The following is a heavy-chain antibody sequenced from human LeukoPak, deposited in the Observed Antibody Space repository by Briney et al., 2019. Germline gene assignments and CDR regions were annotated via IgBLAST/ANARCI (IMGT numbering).Heavy chain of an antibody. J-gene: IGHJ4*02. CDR1: GGSISSSSYY. Sequence: SETLSLTCTVSGGSISSSSYYGHWIRQPPGKGLECTGSIYYNGSTYYHPSLKVRVTIHVYTSKNQLFLKLSSVTAADTAVYYCATRYNWNYHFDYWGQGTLVTVSS. D-gene: IGHD1-7*01. CDR3: ATRYNWNYHFDY. V-gene: IGHV4-39*01. CDR2: IYYNGST.